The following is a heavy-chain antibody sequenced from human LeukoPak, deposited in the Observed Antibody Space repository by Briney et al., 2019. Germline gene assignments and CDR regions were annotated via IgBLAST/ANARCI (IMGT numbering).Heavy chain of an antibody. D-gene: IGHD6-13*01. J-gene: IGHJ4*02. CDR1: GGSFSGYY. CDR3: ARAQSSSWYFPPLDY. CDR2: INHSGST. V-gene: IGHV4-34*01. Sequence: KPSETLSLTCAVYGGSFSGYYWSWIRQPPGKGLEWIGEINHSGSTNYNPSLKSRVTISVDTSKNQFSLKLSSVTAADTAVYYCARAQSSSWYFPPLDYWGQGTLVTVSS.